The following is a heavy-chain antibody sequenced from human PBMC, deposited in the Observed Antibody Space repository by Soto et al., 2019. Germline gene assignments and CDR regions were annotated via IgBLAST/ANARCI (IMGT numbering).Heavy chain of an antibody. CDR1: GFTFSTYW. V-gene: IGHV3-7*05. D-gene: IGHD3-10*01. J-gene: IGHJ4*02. Sequence: EVQLVESGGGLVQPGGSLRLSCTASGFTFSTYWMSWVRQAPGKGLEWVAKIKQDGNEIHYVDSVKGRFTISRDNAKNSLSLNMDSLRDEDTAVYYCARAAGDAGLSWYYFDHWGQGTLVTVSA. CDR3: ARAAGDAGLSWYYFDH. CDR2: IKQDGNEI.